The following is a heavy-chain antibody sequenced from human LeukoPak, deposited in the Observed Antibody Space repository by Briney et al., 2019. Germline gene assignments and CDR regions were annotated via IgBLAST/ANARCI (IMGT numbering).Heavy chain of an antibody. J-gene: IGHJ2*01. Sequence: PGGSLRLSCAASGFTFSSYAMHWVRQAPGKGLEYVSAISSNGGSTYYANSVKGRFIISRDNSKNTLYLQMNSLRAEDTAVYYCASPSAYYYDSSGYYPLGNWYFDLWGRGTLVTVSS. CDR1: GFTFSSYA. D-gene: IGHD3-22*01. V-gene: IGHV3-64*01. CDR2: ISSNGGST. CDR3: ASPSAYYYDSSGYYPLGNWYFDL.